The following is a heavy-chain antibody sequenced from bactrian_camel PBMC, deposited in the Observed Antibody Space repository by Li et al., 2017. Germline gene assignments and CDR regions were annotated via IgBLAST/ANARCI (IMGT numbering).Heavy chain of an antibody. CDR1: GYTSSSYC. CDR3: AAVVGGGRWCGHYSEFFDT. V-gene: IGHV3S26*01. CDR2: SITDDGRT. J-gene: IGHJ6*01. D-gene: IGHD6*01. Sequence: HVQLVESGGGSVQAGGSLKISCQVSGYTSSSYCMAWFRQAPGKEREGVASITDDGRTIVADFVKGRFTISKDNTKSTLYLQMTSLKPEDTAMYYCAAVVGGGRWCGHYSEFFDTWGQGTQVTVS.